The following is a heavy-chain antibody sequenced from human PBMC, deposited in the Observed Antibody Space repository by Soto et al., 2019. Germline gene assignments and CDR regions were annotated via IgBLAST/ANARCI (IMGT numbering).Heavy chain of an antibody. J-gene: IGHJ4*02. Sequence: QVQLQESGPGLVKPSETLSLTCTVSGGSISSYYWSWIRQPPGKGLEWIGYIYYSGSTNYNPSLKSRVTISVDTSKNQVSLKLSSVTAADTAVYYCARGPDYYDSSGPLAFDYWGQGTLVTVSS. CDR2: IYYSGST. CDR1: GGSISSYY. D-gene: IGHD3-22*01. V-gene: IGHV4-59*01. CDR3: ARGPDYYDSSGPLAFDY.